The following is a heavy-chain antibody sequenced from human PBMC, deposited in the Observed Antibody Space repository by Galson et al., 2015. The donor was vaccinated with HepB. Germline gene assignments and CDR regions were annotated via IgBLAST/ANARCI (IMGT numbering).Heavy chain of an antibody. V-gene: IGHV4-59*01. D-gene: IGHD6-13*01. CDR3: ARAGVAAAVYYFDY. J-gene: IGHJ4*02. CDR1: GGSISSYY. Sequence: SETLSLTCTVSGGSISSYYWSWIRQPPGKGLEWIGYIYYSGSTNYNPSPKSRVTISVDTSKNQFSLKLSSVTAADTAVYYCARAGVAAAVYYFDYWGQGTLVTVSS. CDR2: IYYSGST.